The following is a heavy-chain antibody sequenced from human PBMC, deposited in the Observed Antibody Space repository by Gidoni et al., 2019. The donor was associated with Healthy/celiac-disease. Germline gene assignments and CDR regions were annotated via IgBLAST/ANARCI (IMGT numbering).Heavy chain of an antibody. CDR3: ARDREGSSSSMDV. Sequence: EVQLVESGGGLVKPGGSLRLSCAASGFPFSSYSMNWVRQAPGKGLEWVSSISSSSSYIYYADSVKGRFTISRDNAKNSLYLQMNSLRAEDTAVYYCARDREGSSSSMDVWGKGTTVTVSS. CDR1: GFPFSSYS. D-gene: IGHD6-6*01. CDR2: ISSSSSYI. V-gene: IGHV3-21*01. J-gene: IGHJ6*03.